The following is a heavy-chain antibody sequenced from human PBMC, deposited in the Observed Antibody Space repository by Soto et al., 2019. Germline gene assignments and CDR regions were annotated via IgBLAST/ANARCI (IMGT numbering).Heavy chain of an antibody. J-gene: IGHJ6*02. V-gene: IGHV1-69*13. CDR3: ARVSILPHYYYYGMDV. CDR1: GGTFVTYS. Sequence: SVKVSCKTSGGTFVTYSINWVGQAPGQGLEWMGGIIPIFGTANYAQKFQGRVTITAEESTSTAYMELSSLRSEDTAVYYCARVSILPHYYYYGMDVWGQGTTVTVSS. D-gene: IGHD3-16*02. CDR2: IIPIFGTA.